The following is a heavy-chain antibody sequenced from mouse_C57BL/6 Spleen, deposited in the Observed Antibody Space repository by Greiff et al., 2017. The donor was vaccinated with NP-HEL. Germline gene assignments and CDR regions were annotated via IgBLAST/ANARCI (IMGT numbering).Heavy chain of an antibody. CDR2: IYPGDGDT. CDR3: ARLKLGDYAMDY. CDR1: GYAFSSSW. J-gene: IGHJ4*01. V-gene: IGHV1-82*01. D-gene: IGHD4-1*01. Sequence: AQLQQSGPELVKPGASVKISCKASGYAFSSSWMNWVKQRPGKGLEWIGRIYPGDGDTNYNGKFKGKATLTADKSSSTAYMQLSSLTSEDSAVYFCARLKLGDYAMDYWGQGTSVTVSS.